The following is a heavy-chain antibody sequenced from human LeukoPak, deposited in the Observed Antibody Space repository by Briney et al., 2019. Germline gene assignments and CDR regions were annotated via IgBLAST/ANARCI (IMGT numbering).Heavy chain of an antibody. V-gene: IGHV3-9*01. CDR1: GFTFDDYA. J-gene: IGHJ4*02. CDR3: AKDYGSDYDSSGSTFDY. Sequence: AGGSLRLSCAASGFTFDDYAMHWVPQAPGKGLEWVSGISWNSGSIGYADSVKGRFTISRDNAKNSLYLQMNSLRAEDTALYYCAKDYGSDYDSSGSTFDYWGQGTLVTVSS. CDR2: ISWNSGSI. D-gene: IGHD3-22*01.